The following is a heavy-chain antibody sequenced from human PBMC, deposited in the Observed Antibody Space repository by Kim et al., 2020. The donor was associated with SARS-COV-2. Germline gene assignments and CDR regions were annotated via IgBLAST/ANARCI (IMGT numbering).Heavy chain of an antibody. J-gene: IGHJ4*02. Sequence: SETLSLTCTVSGGSISSSSYYWGWIRQPPGKGLEWIGSIYYSGSTYYNPSLKSRVTISVDTSKNQFSLKLSSVTAADTAVYYCARHEAEEVGVVDYWGQGTLVTVSS. CDR2: IYYSGST. D-gene: IGHD3-10*01. V-gene: IGHV4-39*01. CDR3: ARHEAEEVGVVDY. CDR1: GGSISSSSYY.